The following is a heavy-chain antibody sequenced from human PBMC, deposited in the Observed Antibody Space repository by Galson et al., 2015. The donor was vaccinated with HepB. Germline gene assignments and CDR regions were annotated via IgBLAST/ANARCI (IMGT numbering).Heavy chain of an antibody. CDR1: GFTFSSYA. D-gene: IGHD2-2*01. CDR2: IWYDGSNK. CDR3: ARSLDCSSASCPDAFDI. Sequence: SLRLSCAASGFTFSSYAMHWVRQAPGKGLEWVAVIWYDGSNKYYPDSVKGRFTISRDNSKNTLFLKMNSLRDEDTAVYYCARSLDCSSASCPDAFDIWGQGTMVTVSS. V-gene: IGHV3-33*01. J-gene: IGHJ3*02.